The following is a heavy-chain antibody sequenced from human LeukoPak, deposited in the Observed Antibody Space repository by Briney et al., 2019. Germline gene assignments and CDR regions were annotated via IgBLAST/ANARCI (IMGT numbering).Heavy chain of an antibody. V-gene: IGHV4-34*01. CDR1: GFSFSSYE. D-gene: IGHD3-3*01. CDR3: AGGGHRSPWSGTNYHYYYMDV. Sequence: GSLRLSCAASGFSFSSYEMNWVRQAPGKGLEWVGEINHRGVTLYTPSLESRVTISIDTSNKQLSLRLTSVTAADTAVYYCAGGGHRSPWSGTNYHYYYMDVWGEGTTVTVSS. CDR2: INHRGVT. J-gene: IGHJ6*03.